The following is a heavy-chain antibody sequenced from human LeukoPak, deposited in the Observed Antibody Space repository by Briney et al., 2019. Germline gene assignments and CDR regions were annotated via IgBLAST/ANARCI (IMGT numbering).Heavy chain of an antibody. Sequence: GGSLRLSCAASGFTFSSYEMNWVRQAPGKGLEWVSYISSSDSTIYYADSVKGRFTISRDNAKNSLYLQMNSLRAEDTAVYYCARLGQWLVYYYYGMDVWGQGTTVTVSS. V-gene: IGHV3-48*03. CDR1: GFTFSSYE. CDR3: ARLGQWLVYYYYGMDV. D-gene: IGHD6-19*01. CDR2: ISSSDSTI. J-gene: IGHJ6*02.